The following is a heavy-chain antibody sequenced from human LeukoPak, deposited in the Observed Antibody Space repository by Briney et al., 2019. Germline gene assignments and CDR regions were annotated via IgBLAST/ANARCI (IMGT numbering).Heavy chain of an antibody. CDR2: ISYDGSNK. D-gene: IGHD2-2*01. V-gene: IGHV3-30*04. CDR3: AREGCSSTSCLDY. CDR1: GFTFSSYA. Sequence: GGSLRLSCAASGFTFSSYAMHWVRQAPGKGLEGVAVISYDGSNKYYADSVKGRFTISRDNSKNKLYLQMNSLRAEDTAVYYCAREGCSSTSCLDYWGQGTLVTVSS. J-gene: IGHJ4*02.